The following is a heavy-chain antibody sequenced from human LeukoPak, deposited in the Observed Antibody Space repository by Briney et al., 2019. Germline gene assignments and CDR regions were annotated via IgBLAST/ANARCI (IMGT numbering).Heavy chain of an antibody. J-gene: IGHJ4*02. CDR3: ARGGATPMVFRY. CDR2: INRHGRT. D-gene: IGHD5-18*01. Sequence: PSETLSLTCAVYGGSFSDYYWSWIRQPPGKGLEWIGEINRHGRTNYSPSLKSRVSISVDTSKNQLSLTLTSLTAADTAVYYCARGGATPMVFRYWGQGTLVTVSS. V-gene: IGHV4-34*01. CDR1: GGSFSDYY.